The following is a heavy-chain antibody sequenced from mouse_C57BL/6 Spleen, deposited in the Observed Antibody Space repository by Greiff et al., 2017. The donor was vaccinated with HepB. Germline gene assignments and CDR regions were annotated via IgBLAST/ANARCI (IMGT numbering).Heavy chain of an antibody. CDR2: IYPRSGNT. V-gene: IGHV1-81*01. J-gene: IGHJ2*01. CDR3: AYYGSSYDDY. D-gene: IGHD1-1*01. CDR1: GYTFTSYG. Sequence: QVHVKQSGAELARPGASVKLSCKASGYTFTSYGISWVKQRTGQGLEWIGEIYPRSGNTYYNEKFKGKATLTADKSSSTAYMELRSLTSEDSAVYFCAYYGSSYDDYWGQGTTLTVSS.